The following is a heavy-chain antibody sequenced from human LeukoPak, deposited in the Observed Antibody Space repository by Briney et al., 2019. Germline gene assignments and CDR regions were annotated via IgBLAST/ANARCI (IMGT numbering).Heavy chain of an antibody. V-gene: IGHV3-7*01. CDR3: ARDSNPHSSSYYFDAFDM. J-gene: IGHJ3*02. CDR1: GFTFSNYW. Sequence: GGSLRPSCAASGFTFSNYWMTWVRQAPGKGLEWVANIRRDESNKYYLDSVEGRFTISRDNTKNSLYLQMNSLRAEDTAVYYCARDSNPHSSSYYFDAFDMWGQGTMVIVSS. D-gene: IGHD3-22*01. CDR2: IRRDESNK.